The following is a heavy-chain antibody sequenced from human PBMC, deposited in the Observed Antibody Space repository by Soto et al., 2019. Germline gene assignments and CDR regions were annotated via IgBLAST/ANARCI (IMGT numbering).Heavy chain of an antibody. CDR2: IFYSGST. J-gene: IGHJ6*02. CDR1: GGSINAFF. Sequence: PSETLSLTCTVSGGSINAFFWSWVRQPPRKGLESIGYIFYSGSTNYNPSLKSRVTISLDTSKTQFSLNLTSVTAADTAVYYCATQTGLYYYGMDVWGQGTTVTVSS. CDR3: ATQTGLYYYGMDV. V-gene: IGHV4-59*01.